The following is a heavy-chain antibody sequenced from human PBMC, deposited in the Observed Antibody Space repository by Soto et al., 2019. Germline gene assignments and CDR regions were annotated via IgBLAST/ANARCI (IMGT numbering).Heavy chain of an antibody. CDR1: GGSISSYY. J-gene: IGHJ4*02. V-gene: IGHV4-59*08. Sequence: SETLSLTCTVSGGSISSYYWSWIRQPPGKGLEWIGYIYYSGSTNYNPSLKSRVAISVDTSKNQFSLKLSSVTAADTAVYYCARMNYYDTSGYPFDYWGQGMMVTVSS. D-gene: IGHD3-22*01. CDR3: ARMNYYDTSGYPFDY. CDR2: IYYSGST.